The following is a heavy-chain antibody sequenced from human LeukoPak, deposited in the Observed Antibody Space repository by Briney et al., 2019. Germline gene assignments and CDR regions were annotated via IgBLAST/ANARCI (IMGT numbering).Heavy chain of an antibody. CDR2: INSDGSST. CDR1: GFSFNYYA. V-gene: IGHV3-74*01. CDR3: ARDWATS. Sequence: GGSLRLSCATSGFSFNYYAMYWVRQAPGKGLVWVSRINSDGSSTSYADSVKGRFTISRDNAKNTLYLQMNSLRAEDTAVYYCARDWATSWGQGTLVTVSS. D-gene: IGHD3-16*01. J-gene: IGHJ5*02.